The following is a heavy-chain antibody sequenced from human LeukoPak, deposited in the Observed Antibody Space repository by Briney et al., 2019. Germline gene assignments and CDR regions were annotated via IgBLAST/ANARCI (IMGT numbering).Heavy chain of an antibody. CDR3: VRQGYNYGAFNA. Sequence: SDTLSLTCAVSGDSISCCYWTWIRQSAGKGLEWIGRVFIGGSTNYNPSLQGRVTMSVDRSKSQFSLRLSSVTAADTAVYYCVRQGYNYGAFNAWGQGTLVTVSS. D-gene: IGHD5-18*01. J-gene: IGHJ4*02. CDR2: VFIGGST. V-gene: IGHV4-4*07. CDR1: GDSISCCY.